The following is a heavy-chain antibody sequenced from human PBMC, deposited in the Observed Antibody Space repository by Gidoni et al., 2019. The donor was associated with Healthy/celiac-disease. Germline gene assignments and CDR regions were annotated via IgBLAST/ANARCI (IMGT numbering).Heavy chain of an antibody. Sequence: EVHLFESGGDLVQPGGSLRLSCAASGFTFSSYAMTWVRRAPGKGLEWVSAISGSGGSTNYADSVKGRFTISRDNSKNTLYLQMNSLRAEDTAVYYCAKDHLSPGIAAAGTVYYYYGMDVWGQGTTVTVSS. CDR3: AKDHLSPGIAAAGTVYYYYGMDV. CDR1: GFTFSSYA. V-gene: IGHV3-23*01. CDR2: ISGSGGST. J-gene: IGHJ6*02. D-gene: IGHD6-13*01.